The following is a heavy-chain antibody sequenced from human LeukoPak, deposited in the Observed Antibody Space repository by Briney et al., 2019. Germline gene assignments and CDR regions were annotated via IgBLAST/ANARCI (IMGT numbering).Heavy chain of an antibody. Sequence: GGCQRLSCAPAGFTFSYNSMHWASLHPGKGREWVAFVLYDGSIKRYADSVKGRFTISKNNTNNILYLQMNSLRAEDTAVYYCARDGQAGATDAFDIWGQGTMVTVSS. CDR3: ARDGQAGATDAFDI. J-gene: IGHJ3*02. D-gene: IGHD1-26*01. CDR1: GFTFSYNS. CDR2: VLYDGSIK. V-gene: IGHV3-30-3*01.